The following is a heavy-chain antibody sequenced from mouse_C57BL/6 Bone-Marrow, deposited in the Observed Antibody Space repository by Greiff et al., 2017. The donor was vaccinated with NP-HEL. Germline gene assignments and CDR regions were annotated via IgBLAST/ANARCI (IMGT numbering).Heavy chain of an antibody. CDR3: ARRSNWGNYYAMDY. CDR1: GYAFTNYL. V-gene: IGHV1-54*01. J-gene: IGHJ4*01. D-gene: IGHD4-1*01. CDR2: INPGSGGT. Sequence: VQLQQSGAELVRPGTSVKVSCKAYGYAFTNYLIEWVKQRPGQGLEWIGVINPGSGGTNYNEKFKGKATLTADKSSSTAYMQLSSLTSEDSAVYFCARRSNWGNYYAMDYWGQGTSVTVSS.